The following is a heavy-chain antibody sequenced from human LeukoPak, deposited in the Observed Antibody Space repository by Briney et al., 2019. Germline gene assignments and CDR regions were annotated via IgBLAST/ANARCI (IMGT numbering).Heavy chain of an antibody. V-gene: IGHV4-59*01. CDR3: ARAKKAVAGLFDY. Sequence: SETLSLACTVSGGSISSYYWSWIRQPPGKGLEWIGYIYYSGSTNYNPSLKSRVTISVDTSKNQFSLKLSSVTAADTAVYYCARAKKAVAGLFDYWGQGTLVTVSS. CDR1: GGSISSYY. J-gene: IGHJ4*02. CDR2: IYYSGST. D-gene: IGHD6-19*01.